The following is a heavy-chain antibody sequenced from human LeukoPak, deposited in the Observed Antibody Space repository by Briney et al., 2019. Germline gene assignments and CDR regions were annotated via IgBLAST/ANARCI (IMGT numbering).Heavy chain of an antibody. CDR2: INPNSGGT. CDR1: GYTFTGYY. Sequence: ASVKVSSKASGYTFTGYYMHWVRQAPGQGLEWMGRINPNSGGTNSAQKFQGRVTMTRDTSISTAYMELSRLRSDDTAVYYCARADTVTTSPFDYWGQGTLVTVSS. CDR3: ARADTVTTSPFDY. D-gene: IGHD4-11*01. J-gene: IGHJ4*02. V-gene: IGHV1-2*06.